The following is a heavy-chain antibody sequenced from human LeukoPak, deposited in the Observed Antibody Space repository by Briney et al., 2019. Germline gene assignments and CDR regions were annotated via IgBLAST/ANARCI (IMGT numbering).Heavy chain of an antibody. CDR3: AARPSPYGSGSYYNVLMPMESY. J-gene: IGHJ4*02. D-gene: IGHD3-10*01. CDR2: IIPIFGTA. V-gene: IGHV1-69*13. Sequence: GASVKVSCKASGDTFSSYAISWVRQAPGQGLEWMGGIIPIFGTANYAQKFQGRVTITADESTSTAYMELSSLRSEDTAVYYCAARPSPYGSGSYYNVLMPMESYWGQGTLVTASS. CDR1: GDTFSSYA.